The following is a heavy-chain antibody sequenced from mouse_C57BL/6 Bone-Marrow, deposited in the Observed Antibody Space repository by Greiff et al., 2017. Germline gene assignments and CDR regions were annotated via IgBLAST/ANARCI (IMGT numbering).Heavy chain of an antibody. CDR3: ARYSSYLYYDY. V-gene: IGHV1-61*01. D-gene: IGHD1-1*01. CDR2: IYTSDSET. CDR1: GYTFTSYW. J-gene: IGHJ2*01. Sequence: VQLQQSGAELVRPGSSVKLSCNASGYTFTSYWMDWVKQRPGQGLEWIGNIYTSDSETHSNQQFKDKGPLTVDKSSSTAYMQLISLTSEDSAVYYCARYSSYLYYDYWGQGTTLTVSS.